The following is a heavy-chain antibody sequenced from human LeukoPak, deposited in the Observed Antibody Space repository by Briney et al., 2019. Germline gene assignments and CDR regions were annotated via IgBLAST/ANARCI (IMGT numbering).Heavy chain of an antibody. CDR1: GFTFSNAW. Sequence: GGSLRLSCAASGFTFSNAWMSWVRQAPGKGLEWVSSISSSSSYIYYADSVKGRFTISRDNAKNSLYLQMNSLRAEDTAVYYCARDSVDAFDIWGQGTMVTVSS. V-gene: IGHV3-21*01. CDR2: ISSSSSYI. D-gene: IGHD3-10*01. CDR3: ARDSVDAFDI. J-gene: IGHJ3*02.